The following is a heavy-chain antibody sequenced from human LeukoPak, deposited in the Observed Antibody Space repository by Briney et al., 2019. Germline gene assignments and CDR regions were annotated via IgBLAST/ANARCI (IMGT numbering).Heavy chain of an antibody. Sequence: PGGSLRLSCAASGFTFDDYGMSWVRQAPGKGLEWVSGINWNGGSTGYVDSVKGRFTISRDNAKNSLYLQMNSLRAEDTASYHCTRGRYSSSWYEQDAFDIWGQGTMVTVSS. CDR3: TRGRYSSSWYEQDAFDI. J-gene: IGHJ3*02. CDR1: GFTFDDYG. CDR2: INWNGGST. V-gene: IGHV3-20*01. D-gene: IGHD6-13*01.